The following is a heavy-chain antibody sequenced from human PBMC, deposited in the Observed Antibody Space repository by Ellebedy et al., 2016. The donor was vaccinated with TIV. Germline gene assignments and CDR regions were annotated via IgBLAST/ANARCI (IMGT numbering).Heavy chain of an antibody. V-gene: IGHV3-74*01. Sequence: GGSLRLXXAASGFTFSSYWMHWVRQAPGKGLVWVSRINSDGSSTSYADSVKGRFTISRDNAKNSLYLQMNSLRAEDTAVYYCARVRHYGSGSYYMYYFDYWGQGTLVTVSS. D-gene: IGHD3-10*01. CDR3: ARVRHYGSGSYYMYYFDY. CDR1: GFTFSSYW. CDR2: INSDGSST. J-gene: IGHJ4*02.